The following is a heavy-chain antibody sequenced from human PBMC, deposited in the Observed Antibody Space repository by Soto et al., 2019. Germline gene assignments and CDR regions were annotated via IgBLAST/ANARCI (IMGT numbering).Heavy chain of an antibody. CDR3: AKDLSYYGSGSPIGDY. CDR2: ISYDGSNK. D-gene: IGHD3-10*01. CDR1: GFTFSSYG. J-gene: IGHJ4*02. Sequence: QVQLVESGGGVVQPGRSLRLSCAASGFTFSSYGMHWVRQAPGKGLEWVAVISYDGSNKYYADSVKGRFTISRDNSKNPLYLQMNSLRAEDTAVYYCAKDLSYYGSGSPIGDYWGQGTLVTVSS. V-gene: IGHV3-30*18.